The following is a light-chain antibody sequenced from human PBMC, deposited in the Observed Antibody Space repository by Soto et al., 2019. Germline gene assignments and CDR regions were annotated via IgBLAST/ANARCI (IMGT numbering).Light chain of an antibody. J-gene: IGLJ2*01. CDR1: SSDVGGDNY. V-gene: IGLV2-8*01. CDR2: EVS. CDR3: SSYAGSNNLL. Sequence: QSALTQPPSASGSPGHSVTISCTGTSSDVGGDNYVSWYQQHPGKAPQLMIYEVSRRPSGVPDRFSGSKSGNTASLTVSGLQAEDEADYYCSSYAGSNNLLFGGGTKLNVL.